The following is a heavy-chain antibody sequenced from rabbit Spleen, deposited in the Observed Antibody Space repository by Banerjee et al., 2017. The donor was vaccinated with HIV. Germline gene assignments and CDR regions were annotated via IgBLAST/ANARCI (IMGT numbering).Heavy chain of an antibody. Sequence: QSLEESGGDLVKPGASLTLTCTASGVSFSSSSYMCWFRQAPGKGLEWIACIDSGSSGFTYFATWAKGRFTISKTSSTTVTLQMTRLTAADTATYFCARDTSSSFSSYGMDLWGQGTLVTVS. D-gene: IGHD1-1*01. CDR1: GVSFSSSSY. V-gene: IGHV1S40*01. CDR3: ARDTSSSFSSYGMDL. J-gene: IGHJ6*01. CDR2: IDSGSSGFT.